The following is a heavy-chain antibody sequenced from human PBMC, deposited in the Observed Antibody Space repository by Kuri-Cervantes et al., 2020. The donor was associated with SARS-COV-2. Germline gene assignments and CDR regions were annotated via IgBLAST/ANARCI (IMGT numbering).Heavy chain of an antibody. CDR3: ARDPWGIAAALNAFDI. J-gene: IGHJ3*02. D-gene: IGHD6-13*01. CDR1: GFTFSNAW. Sequence: GSLRLSCAASGFTFSNAWMSWVRQAPGKGLEWIGSIYYSGSTYYNPSLKSRVTISVDTSKNQFSLKLSSVTAADTAVYYCARDPWGIAAALNAFDIWGQGTMVTVSS. CDR2: IYYSGST. V-gene: IGHV4-4*02.